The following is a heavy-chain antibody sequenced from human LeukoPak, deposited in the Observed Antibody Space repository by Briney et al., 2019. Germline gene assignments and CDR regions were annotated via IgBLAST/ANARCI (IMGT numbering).Heavy chain of an antibody. J-gene: IGHJ4*02. Sequence: PGGSLRLSCAASGFTFSSYGMHWVRQAPGKGLEWVAVISYDGSNKYHADSVKGRFTISRDNSKNTLYLQMNSLRAEDTAVYYCAKEYKAMVRGVIRSPLGHWGQGTLVTVSS. CDR3: AKEYKAMVRGVIRSPLGH. CDR1: GFTFSSYG. CDR2: ISYDGSNK. D-gene: IGHD3-10*01. V-gene: IGHV3-30*18.